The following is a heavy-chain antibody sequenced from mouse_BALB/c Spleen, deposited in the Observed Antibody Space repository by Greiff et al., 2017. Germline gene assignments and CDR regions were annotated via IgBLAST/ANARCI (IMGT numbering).Heavy chain of an antibody. Sequence: EVMLVESGGGLVQPGGSLKLSCAASGFTFSSYTMSWVRQTPEKRLEWVAYISNGGGSTYYPDTVKGRFTISRDNAKNTLYLQMSSLKSEDTAMYYWARRGRGFFDYWGQGTTRTVSS. CDR3: ARRGRGFFDY. CDR1: GFTFSSYT. CDR2: ISNGGGST. V-gene: IGHV5-12-2*01. J-gene: IGHJ2*01.